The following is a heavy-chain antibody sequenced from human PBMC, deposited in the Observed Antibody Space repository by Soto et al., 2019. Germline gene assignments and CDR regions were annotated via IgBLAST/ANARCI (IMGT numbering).Heavy chain of an antibody. Sequence: ASVKVSCKASGGTFSNSPISWVRQIPGQGPEWMGRIIPSPARTIYSRKFRGRVTLTADKSTQTVYMTLSSLTTEVSGVYYCARDKVGASSFDYWGQGTRVTVSS. J-gene: IGHJ4*02. CDR2: IIPSPART. D-gene: IGHD1-26*01. V-gene: IGHV1-69*04. CDR1: GGTFSNSP. CDR3: ARDKVGASSFDY.